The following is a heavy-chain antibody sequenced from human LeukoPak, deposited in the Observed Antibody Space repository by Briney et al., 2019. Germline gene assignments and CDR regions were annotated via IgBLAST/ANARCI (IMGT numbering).Heavy chain of an antibody. Sequence: PGGSLRLSCAASGFTFSSYAMSGVRQAPGKGRGWVSPISGSGGSTYYADSVKGRFTISRDNSKNTLYLQMNSLRAEETAVYYCAKDWGYSYGETYWGQGTLVTVSS. CDR1: GFTFSSYA. CDR2: ISGSGGST. J-gene: IGHJ4*02. D-gene: IGHD5-18*01. CDR3: AKDWGYSYGETY. V-gene: IGHV3-23*01.